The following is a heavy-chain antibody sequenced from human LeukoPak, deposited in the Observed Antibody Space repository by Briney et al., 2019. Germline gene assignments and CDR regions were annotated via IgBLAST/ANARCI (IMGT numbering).Heavy chain of an antibody. CDR1: GYTLTSYY. D-gene: IGHD1-26*01. J-gene: IGHJ4*02. CDR3: ARRYSGSYYSGFDY. Sequence: ASVKDSCKASGYTLTSYYMHWVRQAPGQGLEWMGWINPNSGGTNYAQKFQGRVTMTRDTSISTAYMELSRLRSDDTAVYYCARRYSGSYYSGFDYWGQGTLVTVSS. CDR2: INPNSGGT. V-gene: IGHV1-2*02.